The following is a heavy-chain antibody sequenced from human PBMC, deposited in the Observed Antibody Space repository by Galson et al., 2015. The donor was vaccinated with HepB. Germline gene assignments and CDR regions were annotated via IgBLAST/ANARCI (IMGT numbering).Heavy chain of an antibody. CDR1: GFTFSSHA. CDR3: AKAPYHFGGGAPDY. V-gene: IGHV3-23*01. D-gene: IGHD3-16*01. CDR2: VTGSGDRT. Sequence: CAASGFTFSSHAMTWVRQTPGEGLEWISTVTGSGDRTYYTDSVKGRFTISRDNSKDTLYLQMNSLRAEDTAVYYCAKAPYHFGGGAPDYWGQGILVTVSS. J-gene: IGHJ4*02.